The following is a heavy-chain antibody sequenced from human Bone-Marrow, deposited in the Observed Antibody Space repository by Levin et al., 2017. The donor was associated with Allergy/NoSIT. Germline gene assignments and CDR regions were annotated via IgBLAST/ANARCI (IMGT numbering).Heavy chain of an antibody. Sequence: GGSLRLSCAASGFTFSGYGMHWVRQAPGKGLEWVAVISDDASDTYYADSVKGRFTVSRDNSKKTLYLQMNSLRPEDTAVYYCARDDSSSWYGGFIYWGQGALVTVSS. CDR3: ARDDSSSWYGGFIY. J-gene: IGHJ4*02. CDR1: GFTFSGYG. CDR2: ISDDASDT. D-gene: IGHD6-13*01. V-gene: IGHV3-30*03.